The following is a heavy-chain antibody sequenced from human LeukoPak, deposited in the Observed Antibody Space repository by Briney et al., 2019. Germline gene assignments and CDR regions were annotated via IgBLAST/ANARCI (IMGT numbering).Heavy chain of an antibody. V-gene: IGHV3-66*01. CDR3: ARAAPGDYVDYYYGMDV. D-gene: IGHD4-17*01. CDR2: IYSGGST. J-gene: IGHJ6*02. Sequence: GGSLRLSCAASGFTFSSYSMNWVRQAPGKGLEWVSVIYSGGSTYYADSVKGRFTISRDNSKSTLYLQMNSLRAEDTAVYYCARAAPGDYVDYYYGMDVWGQGTTVTVSS. CDR1: GFTFSSYS.